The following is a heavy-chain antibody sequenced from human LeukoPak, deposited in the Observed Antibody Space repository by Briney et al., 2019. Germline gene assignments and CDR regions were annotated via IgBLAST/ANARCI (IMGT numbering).Heavy chain of an antibody. Sequence: SETLSLTCTVSGGSISSGSYYWGWIRQPPGKGLEWIGSIYYSGSTYYNPSLKSRVTISVDTSKNQFSLKLSSVTAADTAVYYCATTTGYSRQPNDYWGQGTLVTVSS. CDR2: IYYSGST. J-gene: IGHJ4*02. V-gene: IGHV4-39*01. CDR3: ATTTGYSRQPNDY. CDR1: GGSISSGSYY. D-gene: IGHD6-13*01.